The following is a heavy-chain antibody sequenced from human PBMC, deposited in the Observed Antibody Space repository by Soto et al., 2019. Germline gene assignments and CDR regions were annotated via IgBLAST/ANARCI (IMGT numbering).Heavy chain of an antibody. V-gene: IGHV5-51*01. CDR2: IYPGDSDT. CDR3: AGGGVRGVITRTRDYYGMDV. J-gene: IGHJ6*02. D-gene: IGHD3-10*01. Sequence: GESLKISCKVSRFSFTSYWIGWVRQMPGKGLEWMGIIYPGDSDTRYSPSFQGQVTISADKSISTAYLQWSSLKASDTAMYYCAGGGVRGVITRTRDYYGMDVWGQGTTVTVSS. CDR1: RFSFTSYW.